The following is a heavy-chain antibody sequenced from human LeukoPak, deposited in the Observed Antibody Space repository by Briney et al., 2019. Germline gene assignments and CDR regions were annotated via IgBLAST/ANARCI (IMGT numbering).Heavy chain of an antibody. CDR1: GFTFSNYN. CDR2: ISSSSSYI. J-gene: IGHJ3*02. Sequence: GGSLRLSCAASGFTFSNYNMNWVRQAPGKGLEWVSSISSSSSYIYYADSVKGRFTISRDNAKNSLYLQMNSLRAEDTAVYYCARDNSWTGGAFDIWGQGTMVTVSS. V-gene: IGHV3-21*01. CDR3: ARDNSWTGGAFDI. D-gene: IGHD1-1*01.